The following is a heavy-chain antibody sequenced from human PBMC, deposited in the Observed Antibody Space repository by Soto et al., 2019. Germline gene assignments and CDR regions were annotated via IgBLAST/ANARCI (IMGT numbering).Heavy chain of an antibody. CDR3: ARGYSYGSSFDY. J-gene: IGHJ4*02. CDR1: GYTLTELS. CDR2: FDPEDGET. V-gene: IGHV1-24*01. D-gene: IGHD5-18*01. Sequence: ASVKVSCKVSGYTLTELSMHWVRQAPGKGLEWMGGFDPEDGETIYAQTFQGRVTMTEDTSTDTAYMELSSLRSEDTAVYYCARGYSYGSSFDYWGQGPLVTVSS.